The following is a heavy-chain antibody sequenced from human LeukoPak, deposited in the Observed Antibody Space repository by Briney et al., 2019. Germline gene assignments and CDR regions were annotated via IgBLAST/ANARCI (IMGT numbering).Heavy chain of an antibody. CDR2: FTRNDETT. J-gene: IGHJ4*02. V-gene: IGHV3-23*01. D-gene: IGHD2-2*01. CDR1: GFTFSNWA. CDR3: AKVKVVGYSTFDY. Sequence: GGSLRLSCAASGFTFSNWAMSRVRQAPGKGLEWVSGFTRNDETTSYADSVKGRFTISRDNSKNTLYLQMNSLRAEDTALYYCAKVKVVGYSTFDYWGQGTLVTVSS.